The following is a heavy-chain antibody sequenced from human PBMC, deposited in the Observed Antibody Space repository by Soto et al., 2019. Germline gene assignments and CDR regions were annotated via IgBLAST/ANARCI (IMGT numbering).Heavy chain of an antibody. CDR1: GGSISSSSYY. V-gene: IGHV4-39*01. Sequence: SETLSLTCTVSGGSISSSSYYWGWIRQPPGKGLEWIGSIYYSGSTYYNPSLKSRVTISVDTSKNQFSLKLSSVTAADTAVYYCARQSHYGSSWPFDYWGPGTLVTVSS. CDR3: ARQSHYGSSWPFDY. CDR2: IYYSGST. J-gene: IGHJ4*02. D-gene: IGHD6-13*01.